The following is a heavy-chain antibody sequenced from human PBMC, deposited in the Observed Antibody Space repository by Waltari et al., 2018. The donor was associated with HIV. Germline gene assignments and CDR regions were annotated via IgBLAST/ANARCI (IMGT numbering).Heavy chain of an antibody. CDR1: GGTFSSYA. CDR3: ARDGPVPDYYGMDV. CDR2: IIPILGIA. Sequence: QVQLVQSGAEVKKPGSSVKVSCKASGGTFSSYAISWVRQAPGQGLEWMGRIIPILGIANYAQKFQGRVTITADKSTSTAYMELSSLRSEDTAVYYCARDGPVPDYYGMDVWGQGTTVTVSS. V-gene: IGHV1-69*04. J-gene: IGHJ6*02.